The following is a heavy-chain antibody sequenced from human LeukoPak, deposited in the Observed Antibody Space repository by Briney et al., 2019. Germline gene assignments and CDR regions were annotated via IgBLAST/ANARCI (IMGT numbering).Heavy chain of an antibody. CDR2: FDPEDGET. J-gene: IGHJ6*03. V-gene: IGHV1-24*01. Sequence: ASVKVSCKVSGYTLTELSMHWVRQAPGKGLEWMGGFDPEDGETIYAQKFQGRVTMTRNTSISTAYMELSSLRSEDTAVYYCARGVSGSYYAVYYYYYMDVWGKGPRSPSP. CDR1: GYTLTELS. D-gene: IGHD1-26*01. CDR3: ARGVSGSYYAVYYYYYMDV.